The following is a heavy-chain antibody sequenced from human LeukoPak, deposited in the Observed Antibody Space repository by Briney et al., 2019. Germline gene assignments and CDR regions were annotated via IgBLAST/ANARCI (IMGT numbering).Heavy chain of an antibody. CDR2: IYYSGST. Sequence: TSETLSLTCTVSAGSISSGGYYWSWVRQHPGKGLEWIGNIYYSGSTYYNPSPKSRVTMSVDTSKNQFSVRLNSVTAADTAVYYCVRSGGPDDAFDVWGQGTMVTVSS. CDR3: VRSGGPDDAFDV. V-gene: IGHV4-31*03. D-gene: IGHD3-10*01. J-gene: IGHJ3*01. CDR1: AGSISSGGYY.